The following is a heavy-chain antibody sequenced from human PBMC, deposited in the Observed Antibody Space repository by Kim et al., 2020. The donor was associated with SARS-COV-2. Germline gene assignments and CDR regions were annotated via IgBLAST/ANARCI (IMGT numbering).Heavy chain of an antibody. CDR2: IYYSGST. V-gene: IGHV4-61*01. J-gene: IGHJ6*02. D-gene: IGHD5-18*01. Sequence: SETLSLTCTVSGGSVSSGSYYWSWIRQPPGKGLEWIGYIYYSGSTNYNPSLKSRVTISVDTSKNQFSLKLSSVTAADTAVYYCARVGIQLWSVRFDPDGMDVWGQGTTVTVSS. CDR1: GGSVSSGSYY. CDR3: ARVGIQLWSVRFDPDGMDV.